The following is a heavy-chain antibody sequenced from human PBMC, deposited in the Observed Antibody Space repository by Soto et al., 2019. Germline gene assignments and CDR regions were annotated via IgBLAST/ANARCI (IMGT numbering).Heavy chain of an antibody. CDR3: ARGYGRNFYF. Sequence: SETLSLPCAVSGGSFSCYSWRLLLQLLGKELEWIGEINHSGSTNYTPSLKSRVTISADTSKTQFSLKLSSVTAADSAVYYCARGYGRNFYFCGQGTLVTVSS. V-gene: IGHV4-34*01. CDR2: INHSGST. D-gene: IGHD3-10*01. J-gene: IGHJ4*02. CDR1: GGSFSCYS.